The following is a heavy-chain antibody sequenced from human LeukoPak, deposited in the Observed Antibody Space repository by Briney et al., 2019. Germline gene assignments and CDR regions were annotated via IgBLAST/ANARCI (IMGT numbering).Heavy chain of an antibody. CDR2: IYYSGST. CDR1: GGSISSYY. J-gene: IGHJ4*02. CDR3: ARAAIVVVTAEEGTFDY. Sequence: SETLSLTCTVSGGSISSYYWSWIRQPPGKGLEWIGYIYYSGSTNYNPSLKSRVTISVDTSKNQFSLKLSSVTAADTAVYYCARAAIVVVTAEEGTFDYWGQGTLVTVSS. V-gene: IGHV4-59*01. D-gene: IGHD2-21*02.